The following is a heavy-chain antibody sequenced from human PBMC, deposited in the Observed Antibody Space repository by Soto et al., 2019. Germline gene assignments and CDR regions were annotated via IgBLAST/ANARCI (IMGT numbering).Heavy chain of an antibody. J-gene: IGHJ6*03. CDR1: GFTLSGYA. Sequence: EVQLAESGGGLAQPGGSLRLSCAASGFTLSGYAMDWVRQAPGKGLEYVSGISSNGVGTYYANSVQGRFTISRYNSKHTVYLQMGSLRPEDMAVYYFARSARPDFYYLDVWGKGTTFTFS. V-gene: IGHV3-64*01. D-gene: IGHD6-6*01. CDR2: ISSNGVGT. CDR3: ARSARPDFYYLDV.